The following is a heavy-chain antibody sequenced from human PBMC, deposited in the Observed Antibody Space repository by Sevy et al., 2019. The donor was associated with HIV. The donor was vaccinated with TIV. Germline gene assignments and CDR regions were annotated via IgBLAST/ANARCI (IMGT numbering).Heavy chain of an antibody. J-gene: IGHJ4*02. CDR2: ISGSCGST. V-gene: IGHV3-23*01. Sequence: GGSLRLSCAASGFTFSSYAMSWVRQAPGKGLEWVSAISGSCGSTYYADSVKGRFTISRDNSKNTLYLQMNSLRAEDTAVYYCAKDPDNWNTQYYFDYWGQGTLVTVSS. CDR1: GFTFSSYA. D-gene: IGHD1-20*01. CDR3: AKDPDNWNTQYYFDY.